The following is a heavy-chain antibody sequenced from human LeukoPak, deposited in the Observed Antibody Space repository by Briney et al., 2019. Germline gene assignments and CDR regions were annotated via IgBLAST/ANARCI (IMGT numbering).Heavy chain of an antibody. CDR3: ARRLYDILTGSGNWFDP. Sequence: GASVKVSCKASGGTFNSYAISWVRQAPGQGLEWMGRIIPILGIANYAQKFQGRVTITADKSTSTAYMELSSLRSEDTAVYYCARRLYDILTGSGNWFDPWGQGTLVTVSS. J-gene: IGHJ5*02. D-gene: IGHD3-9*01. CDR2: IIPILGIA. V-gene: IGHV1-69*04. CDR1: GGTFNSYA.